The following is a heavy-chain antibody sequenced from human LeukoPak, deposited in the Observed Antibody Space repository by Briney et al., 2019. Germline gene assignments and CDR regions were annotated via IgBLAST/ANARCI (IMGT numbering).Heavy chain of an antibody. Sequence: SETLSLTCTVSGGSISSYYWSWIRQPPGKGLEWIGYIYYSGITNYNPSLKSRVTISVDTSKNQFSLKLSSVTAADTAVYYCARGVTDMTTPSPSAYYFDYWGQGTLVTVSS. D-gene: IGHD4-17*01. J-gene: IGHJ4*02. CDR3: ARGVTDMTTPSPSAYYFDY. CDR1: GGSISSYY. CDR2: IYYSGIT. V-gene: IGHV4-59*01.